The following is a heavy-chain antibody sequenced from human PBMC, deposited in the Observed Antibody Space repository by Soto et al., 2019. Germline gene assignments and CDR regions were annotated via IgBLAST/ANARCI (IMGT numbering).Heavy chain of an antibody. CDR2: INDSGNI. J-gene: IGHJ6*03. CDR3: ARGVILWFGELSRRGGYHYYMDV. CDR1: GGSFSGYQ. D-gene: IGHD3-10*01. V-gene: IGHV4-34*01. Sequence: QVQLQQWGAGLLKPSETLSLTCAVYGGSFSGYQWSWIRQTPGKGLEWIGEINDSGNINYNPSLKSRVTILLDTPQEQTSLKLSSVTDADSAVYYCARGVILWFGELSRRGGYHYYMDVWGKGTTVTVSS.